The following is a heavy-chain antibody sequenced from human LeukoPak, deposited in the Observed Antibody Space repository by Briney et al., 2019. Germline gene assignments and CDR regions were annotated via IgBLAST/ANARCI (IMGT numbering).Heavy chain of an antibody. Sequence: PSETLSLTCTVSGGSISSSSYYWGWIRQPPGKGLEWIGSIYYSGSTYYNPSLKSRVTISVDTSKNQFSLKLSSVTAADTAVYYCARDGAVAALTNWFDPWGQGTLVTVSS. CDR3: ARDGAVAALTNWFDP. V-gene: IGHV4-39*02. D-gene: IGHD6-19*01. CDR1: GGSISSSSYY. J-gene: IGHJ5*02. CDR2: IYYSGST.